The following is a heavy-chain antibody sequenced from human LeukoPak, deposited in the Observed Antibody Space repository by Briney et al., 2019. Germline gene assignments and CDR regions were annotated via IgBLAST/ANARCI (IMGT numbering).Heavy chain of an antibody. V-gene: IGHV4-39*02. CDR3: AREPPADSGSNDAFDI. CDR2: IYYSGST. D-gene: IGHD1-26*01. CDR1: GGSISSSSYY. Sequence: SETLSLTCTVSGGSISSSSYYWGWIRQPPGKGLEWIGSIYYSGSTYYNPSLKSRVTISLYTSKNQFSLKLSSVTAADTAVYYCAREPPADSGSNDAFDIWGQGTMVTVSS. J-gene: IGHJ3*02.